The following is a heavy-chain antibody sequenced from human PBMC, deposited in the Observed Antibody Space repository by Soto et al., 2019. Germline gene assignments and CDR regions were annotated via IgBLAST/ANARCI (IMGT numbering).Heavy chain of an antibody. Sequence: EMQLLESRGGLGQPGGSLRLSCVASPVTVYNFAAMTWVRQAPESGLEWGSTISGRGDHKFYADSVKGRFTISRDNSKNRVYLQMDGLRVEDTAVYYCAKDRALENQTPYGMDVWGQGTTVTV. CDR3: AKDRALENQTPYGMDV. CDR2: ISGRGDHK. V-gene: IGHV3-23*01. CDR1: PVTVYNFAA. D-gene: IGHD3-10*01. J-gene: IGHJ6*02.